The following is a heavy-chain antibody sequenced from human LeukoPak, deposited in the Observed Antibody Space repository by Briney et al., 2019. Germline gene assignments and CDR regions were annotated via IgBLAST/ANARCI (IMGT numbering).Heavy chain of an antibody. V-gene: IGHV3-30*02. D-gene: IGHD6-13*01. J-gene: IGHJ4*02. CDR1: GFTFSSYG. CDR3: AKSYRSGWYRGVIDY. Sequence: PGGSLRLSCAASGFTFSSYGIHWVRQAPGKGLEWVVFIRYDGSNKYYADSVRGRFTISRDNSKNTLYLQMNLRADDTAVYYCAKSYRSGWYRGVIDYWGQGTLVTVSS. CDR2: IRYDGSNK.